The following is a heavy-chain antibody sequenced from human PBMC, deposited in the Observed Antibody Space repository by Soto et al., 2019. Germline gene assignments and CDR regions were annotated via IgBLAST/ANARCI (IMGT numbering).Heavy chain of an antibody. D-gene: IGHD1-7*01. J-gene: IGHJ6*02. Sequence: ASVKVSCKASGYTFTSYYMHWVRQAPGQGLEWMGIINPSGGSTSYAQKFQSRVTMTRDTSTSTVYRELSSLRSEDTAVYYCAGVTGTTVVGYYYYYGMDVWGQGTTVTVSS. CDR3: AGVTGTTVVGYYYYYGMDV. CDR1: GYTFTSYY. CDR2: INPSGGST. V-gene: IGHV1-46*01.